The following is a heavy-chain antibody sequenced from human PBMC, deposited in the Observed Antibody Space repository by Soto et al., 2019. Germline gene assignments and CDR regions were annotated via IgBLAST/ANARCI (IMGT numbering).Heavy chain of an antibody. CDR1: GFSLSTRDVG. CDR3: SHCRGGVASF. V-gene: IGHV2-5*02. J-gene: IGHJ4*02. Sequence: QITLNESGPTLVKPTQTLTLTCTFSGFSLSTRDVGVGWIRQPPGEALEWLGVVYWDDDKTYSPSLKSRLTITQDTSKNQVVLRMTKMDPGDTATYYCSHCRGGVASFWGQGTLVTVSS. CDR2: VYWDDDK. D-gene: IGHD2-2*01.